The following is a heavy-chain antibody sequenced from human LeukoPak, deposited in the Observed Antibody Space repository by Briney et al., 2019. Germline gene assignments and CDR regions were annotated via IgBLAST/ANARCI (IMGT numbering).Heavy chain of an antibody. Sequence: PGGSLRLSCAASGFTFSPYSINWVRQAPGKGLEWVSSISSSSSYIYYADSVKGRFTISRDNAKNSLYLQMNSLRAEDTATYYCAKGQPPYCTSDTCHRFDWFDPWGQGTLVTVSS. D-gene: IGHD2-8*02. CDR1: GFTFSPYS. J-gene: IGHJ5*02. CDR3: AKGQPPYCTSDTCHRFDWFDP. V-gene: IGHV3-21*04. CDR2: ISSSSSYI.